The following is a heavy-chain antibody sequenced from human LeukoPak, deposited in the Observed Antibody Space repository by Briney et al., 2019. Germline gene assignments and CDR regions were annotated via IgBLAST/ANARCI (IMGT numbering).Heavy chain of an antibody. Sequence: SETLSLTCTVSGGSISSYYWSWIRQPPGKGLEWIAYIYDSGSTNYNPSLKSRVTISVDMSKNQFSLKLSSVAAADTAVYYCARGSYRFDFWGQGTLVTVSS. J-gene: IGHJ4*02. CDR2: IYDSGST. CDR3: ARGSYRFDF. CDR1: GGSISSYY. V-gene: IGHV4-59*01.